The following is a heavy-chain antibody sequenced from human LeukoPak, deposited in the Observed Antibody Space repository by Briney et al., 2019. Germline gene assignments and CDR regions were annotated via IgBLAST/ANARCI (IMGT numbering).Heavy chain of an antibody. J-gene: IGHJ4*02. CDR3: ARLGTYSSSWSPPGYFDY. V-gene: IGHV4-39*07. CDR2: IYYSGST. D-gene: IGHD6-13*01. Sequence: SETLSLTCTVSGGSISSSSYYWGWIRQPPGKGLEWIGSIYYSGSTYYNPSLKSRVTISVDTSKNQFSLKLSSVTAADTAVYYCARLGTYSSSWSPPGYFDYWGQGTLVTVSS. CDR1: GGSISSSSYY.